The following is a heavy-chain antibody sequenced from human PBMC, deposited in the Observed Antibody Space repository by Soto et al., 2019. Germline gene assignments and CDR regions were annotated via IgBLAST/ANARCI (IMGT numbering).Heavy chain of an antibody. CDR2: IWSGGSNE. J-gene: IGHJ4*02. CDR3: ARGPGTSYFDY. Sequence: QVQLVESGGGVVQPGRSLRLSCAAPGFTFSSYGMHWVRQAPGKGLEWVAVIWSGGSNENYADSVKGRFTISRDNSKNRLYLQMNSLRAEDTAVYYCARGPGTSYFDYWGQGSLVTVSS. V-gene: IGHV3-33*01. CDR1: GFTFSSYG. D-gene: IGHD2-2*01.